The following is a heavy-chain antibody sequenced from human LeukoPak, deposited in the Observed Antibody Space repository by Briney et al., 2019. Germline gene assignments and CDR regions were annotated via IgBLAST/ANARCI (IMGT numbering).Heavy chain of an antibody. CDR2: INHSGST. D-gene: IGHD4-17*01. CDR3: ARLYGDYARGAFDI. CDR1: GGSFSCYY. V-gene: IGHV4-34*01. Sequence: PSETLSLTCAVYGGSFSCYYWSWIRQPPGKGLELIGDINHSGSTNYNPSLKSRVTISVDTSKNQFSLKLSSVTAADTAVYYCARLYGDYARGAFDIWGQGTMVTVSS. J-gene: IGHJ3*02.